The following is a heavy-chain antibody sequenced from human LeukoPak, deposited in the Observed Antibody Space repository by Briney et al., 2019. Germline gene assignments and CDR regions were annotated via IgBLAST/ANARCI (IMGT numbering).Heavy chain of an antibody. D-gene: IGHD3-10*01. J-gene: IGHJ6*03. Sequence: GGSLRLSCAASGFTVSSNYMSWVRQAPGKGLEWVSYISSSGSTIYYADSVKGRFTISRDNAKNSLYLQMNSLRAEDTAVYYCARNYYGSGSYYYPHYYYYYYMDVWGKGTTVTVSS. CDR1: GFTVSSNY. V-gene: IGHV3-11*04. CDR3: ARNYYGSGSYYYPHYYYYYYMDV. CDR2: ISSSGSTI.